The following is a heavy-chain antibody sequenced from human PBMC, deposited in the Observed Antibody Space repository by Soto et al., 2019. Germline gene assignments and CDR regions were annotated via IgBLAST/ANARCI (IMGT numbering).Heavy chain of an antibody. CDR1: GFTVSDHY. Sequence: DVQVVESGGGLVQPGGSLRLSCTVSGFTVSDHYMSWVRQAPGKGLEWVSVIYPGGNPYYPASVKGRFTISRDDSRNTLHLQMNNLRVDDTAVYYCARPTDPDCGGECYSCPLDYWGQGSLVTVSP. J-gene: IGHJ4*02. CDR3: ARPTDPDCGGECYSCPLDY. CDR2: IYPGGNP. D-gene: IGHD2-21*01. V-gene: IGHV3-66*01.